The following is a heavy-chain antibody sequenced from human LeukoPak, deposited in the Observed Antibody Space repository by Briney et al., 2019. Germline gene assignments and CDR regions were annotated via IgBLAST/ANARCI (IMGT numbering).Heavy chain of an antibody. CDR2: ISSNGGST. CDR1: GFTFSSYA. Sequence: PGRSLRLSCAASGFTFSSYAVHWVRQAPGKGLEYVSAISSNGGSTYYADSVKGRFTISRDNSKNTLYLQMSSLRAEDTAVYYCVKGDGDSAFDIWGQGTMVTVSS. J-gene: IGHJ3*02. CDR3: VKGDGDSAFDI. D-gene: IGHD4-17*01. V-gene: IGHV3-64D*09.